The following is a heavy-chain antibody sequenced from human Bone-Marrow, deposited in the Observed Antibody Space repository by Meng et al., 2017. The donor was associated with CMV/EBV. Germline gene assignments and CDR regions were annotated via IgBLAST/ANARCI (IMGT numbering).Heavy chain of an antibody. CDR1: GYTFTSYG. D-gene: IGHD1-7*01. V-gene: IGHV1-18*01. Sequence: ASGYTFTSYGITWVRQAPGQGLEWMGWISGYNGNTNYAQKVQGRVTMTTDTSTSTAYMELRSLRSDDTAVYYCARAGGTTRRGYYFDYWGQGTLVTVSS. CDR3: ARAGGTTRRGYYFDY. CDR2: ISGYNGNT. J-gene: IGHJ4*02.